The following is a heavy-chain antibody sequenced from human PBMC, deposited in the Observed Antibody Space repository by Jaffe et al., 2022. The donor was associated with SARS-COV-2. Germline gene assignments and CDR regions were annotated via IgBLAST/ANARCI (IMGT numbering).Heavy chain of an antibody. V-gene: IGHV3-11*01. J-gene: IGHJ4*02. CDR1: GFTFSDHY. CDR3: ARDGRYNSSWYTD. D-gene: IGHD6-13*01. Sequence: QVQLVESGGGLVKPGGSLRLSCAASGFTFSDHYMTWIRQAPGKGLEWVSYISSSGNSIYYADSVKGRFTLSRDNAKNSVYLQMNTLRVEDSAVYYCARDGRYNSSWYTDWGQGTLVTVSS. CDR2: ISSSGNSI.